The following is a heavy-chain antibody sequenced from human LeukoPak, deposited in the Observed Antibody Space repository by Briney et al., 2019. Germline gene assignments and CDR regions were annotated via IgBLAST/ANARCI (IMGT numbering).Heavy chain of an antibody. CDR1: GYSISSGYY. CDR3: ARHEGYCSSTSCSYFDY. Sequence: PSETLSLTCAVSGYSISSGYYWGWTRQPPGKGLEWIGSIYHSGSTYYNPSLKSRVTISVETSKNQFSLKLSSMTAADTALYYCARHEGYCSSTSCSYFDYWGQGTLVTVSS. J-gene: IGHJ4*02. D-gene: IGHD2-2*01. V-gene: IGHV4-38-2*01. CDR2: IYHSGST.